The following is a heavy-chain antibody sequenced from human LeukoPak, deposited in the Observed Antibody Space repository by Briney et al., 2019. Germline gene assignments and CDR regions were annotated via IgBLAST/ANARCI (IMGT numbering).Heavy chain of an antibody. CDR3: AKDQGKNSGWYAFDY. CDR1: GFTFSSYA. Sequence: GGPLRLSCAASGFTFSSYAMSWVRQAPGKGLEWVSAISGSGGSTYYADSVKGRFTISRDNSKNTLYLQMNSLRAEDTAVYYCAKDQGKNSGWYAFDYWGQGTLVTVSS. V-gene: IGHV3-23*01. D-gene: IGHD6-19*01. J-gene: IGHJ4*02. CDR2: ISGSGGST.